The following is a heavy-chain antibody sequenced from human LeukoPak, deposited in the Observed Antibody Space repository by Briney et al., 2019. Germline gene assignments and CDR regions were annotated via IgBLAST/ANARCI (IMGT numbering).Heavy chain of an antibody. CDR2: IYPGDSDT. J-gene: IGHJ4*02. D-gene: IGHD1-1*01. CDR1: GYSFTYYW. CDR3: ARQDGNSKYYFDY. V-gene: IGHV5-51*01. Sequence: HGESLQMSCKGSGYSFTYYWIGWVRQMPGKGLEWMGIIYPGDSDTRYRPSFQGQVTISVDKSISTAYLQWSSLKASDTAMYYCARQDGNSKYYFDYWGQGTLVTVSS.